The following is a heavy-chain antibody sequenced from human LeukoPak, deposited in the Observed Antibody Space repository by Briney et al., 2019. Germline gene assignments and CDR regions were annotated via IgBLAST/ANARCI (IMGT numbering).Heavy chain of an antibody. CDR3: ARDRTRRDHGLDV. D-gene: IGHD1-14*01. J-gene: IGHJ3*01. V-gene: IGHV4-39*07. Sequence: SETLCLTCTVSGGSISSGSSYWGWVRQPPGEGLGWSGSIYYSGSTYYNPSRKRRATISVDTSKNQFSLKLSSVTAADTAVYYCARDRTRRDHGLDVWGQGTMVTVSS. CDR2: IYYSGST. CDR1: GGSISSGSSY.